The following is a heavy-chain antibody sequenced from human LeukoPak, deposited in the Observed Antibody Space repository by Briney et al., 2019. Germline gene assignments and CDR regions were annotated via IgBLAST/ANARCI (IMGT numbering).Heavy chain of an antibody. V-gene: IGHV7-4-1*02. CDR3: ARDLPGYCSGGSCPN. CDR2: INTNTGNP. D-gene: IGHD2-15*01. CDR1: GYTFTSYA. Sequence: ASVKVSCKASGYTFTSYAMNWVRQALGQGLEWMGWINTNTGNPTYAQGFTGRFVFSLDTSVSTAYLQISSLKAEDTAVYYCARDLPGYCSGGSCPNWGQGTLVTVSS. J-gene: IGHJ4*02.